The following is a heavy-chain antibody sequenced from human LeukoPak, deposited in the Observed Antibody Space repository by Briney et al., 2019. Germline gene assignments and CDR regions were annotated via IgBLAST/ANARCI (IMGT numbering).Heavy chain of an antibody. D-gene: IGHD2-21*01. Sequence: ASVKVSCKASGYSFTDYYMHWVRQAPGQGLQWLGWINPNSGGTNSAQKFQGRVTMTRDTSITTVYMEVSWLTSDDTAIYYCARADRLHGGPYLIGPWGQGTLVTVSS. V-gene: IGHV1-2*02. J-gene: IGHJ5*02. CDR1: GYSFTDYY. CDR2: INPNSGGT. CDR3: ARADRLHGGPYLIGP.